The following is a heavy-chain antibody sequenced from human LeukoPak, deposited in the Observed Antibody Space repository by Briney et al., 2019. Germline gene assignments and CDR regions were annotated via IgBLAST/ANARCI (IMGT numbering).Heavy chain of an antibody. CDR2: IYYSGST. V-gene: IGHV4-39*01. D-gene: IGHD1-26*01. Sequence: SETLSLTCSVSGGSISSSNYSWGWIRQPPGKGLEWIGSIYYSGSTYYNPSLKSRVTISVDTSKNQFSLKLSSVTAADTAVYYCARSSVWSGNCYRLGTFDIWGQGTMVTVSS. J-gene: IGHJ3*02. CDR1: GGSISSSNYS. CDR3: ARSSVWSGNCYRLGTFDI.